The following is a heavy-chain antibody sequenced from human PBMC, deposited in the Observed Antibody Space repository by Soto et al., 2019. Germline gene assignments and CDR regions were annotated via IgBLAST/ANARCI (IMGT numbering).Heavy chain of an antibody. V-gene: IGHV1-69*13. J-gene: IGHJ6*02. CDR2: VIPIFGTV. Sequence: SVKVSCKASGGTFSSYAISWVRRAPGQGLEWMGGVIPIFGTVNYAQKFQGRVTITADESTSTAYMELSSLRSEDTAVYYCARDLNAREYSSSWPRMDVWGQGTTVTVSS. CDR1: GGTFSSYA. CDR3: ARDLNAREYSSSWPRMDV. D-gene: IGHD6-13*01.